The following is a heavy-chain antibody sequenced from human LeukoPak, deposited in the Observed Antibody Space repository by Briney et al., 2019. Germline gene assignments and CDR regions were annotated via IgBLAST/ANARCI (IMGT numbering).Heavy chain of an antibody. CDR3: ARTYSSGWYTSDY. V-gene: IGHV4-4*02. Sequence: SETLSLTCAVSGGSISSSNWWSWVRQPPGKGLEWIGEIYHSGSTNYNPSLKSRVTISVDKSKNQFSLKLSSVTAADTAVYYCARTYSSGWYTSDYWGQGTLVTVSS. CDR1: GGSISSSNW. D-gene: IGHD6-19*01. CDR2: IYHSGST. J-gene: IGHJ4*02.